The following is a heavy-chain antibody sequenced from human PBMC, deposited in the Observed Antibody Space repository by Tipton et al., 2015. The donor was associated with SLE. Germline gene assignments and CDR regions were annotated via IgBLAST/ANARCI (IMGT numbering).Heavy chain of an antibody. CDR3: ARRRIPVIAVAGPNDAFDI. CDR2: IYYSGST. CDR1: GGSISSSSYY. V-gene: IGHV4-39*01. J-gene: IGHJ3*02. Sequence: TLSLTCTVSGGSISSSSYYLGWIRQPPGKGLEWIGSIYYSGSTYYNPSLKSRVTISVDTSKNQFSLKLSSATAADTAVYYCARRRIPVIAVAGPNDAFDIWGQGTMVTVSS. D-gene: IGHD6-19*01.